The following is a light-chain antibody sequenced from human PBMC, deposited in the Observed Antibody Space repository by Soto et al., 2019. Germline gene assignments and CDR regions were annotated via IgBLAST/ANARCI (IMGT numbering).Light chain of an antibody. V-gene: IGKV2-30*02. CDR3: MQGTHWPWT. J-gene: IGKJ1*01. CDR2: EVS. Sequence: DVVMTQSPLSLPVTLGQPASISCRSSESLIHSDGSTYLSWFQQRPGQSPRRLIYEVSDRDSGVPDRFSGGGSGTDFTLKISRVEAEDVGVSYSMQGTHWPWTFGQGTEVEIK. CDR1: ESLIHSDGSTY.